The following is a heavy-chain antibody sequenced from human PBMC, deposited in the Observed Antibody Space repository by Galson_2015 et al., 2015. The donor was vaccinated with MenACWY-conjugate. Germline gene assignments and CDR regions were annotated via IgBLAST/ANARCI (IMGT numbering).Heavy chain of an antibody. CDR1: GDSVSSKSAA. D-gene: IGHD1-1*01. Sequence: CAISGDSVSSKSAAWNWIRQSPSRGLEWLGRTYYRSKWFNHYAVSVKSRITINPDTSKNQFSLQLNSVTPEDTAVYYCARSEASTIDYWGRGTQVTVSS. J-gene: IGHJ4*02. CDR2: TYYRSKWFN. CDR3: ARSEASTIDY. V-gene: IGHV6-1*01.